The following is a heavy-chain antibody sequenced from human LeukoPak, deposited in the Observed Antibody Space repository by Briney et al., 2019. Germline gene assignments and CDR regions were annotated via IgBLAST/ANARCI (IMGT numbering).Heavy chain of an antibody. D-gene: IGHD3-10*01. CDR2: IYYSGST. Sequence: SETLSLTCTVSGGSISSGGYYWSWIRQHPGKGLKWIGYIYYSGSTYYNPSLKSRVTISVDTSKNQFSLKLSSVTAADTAVYYCARAYGSGRRPSYYFDYWGQGTLVTVSS. V-gene: IGHV4-31*03. CDR3: ARAYGSGRRPSYYFDY. CDR1: GGSISSGGYY. J-gene: IGHJ4*02.